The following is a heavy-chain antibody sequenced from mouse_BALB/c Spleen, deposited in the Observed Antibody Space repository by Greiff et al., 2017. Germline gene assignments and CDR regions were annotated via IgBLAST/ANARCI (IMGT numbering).Heavy chain of an antibody. CDR1: GFTFSSYA. CDR3: AREEVRHDYAMDY. D-gene: IGHD2-14*01. V-gene: IGHV5-6-5*01. J-gene: IGHJ4*01. Sequence: EVQGVESGGGLVKPGGSLKLSCAASGFTFSSYAMSWVRQTPEKRLEWVASISSGGSTYYPDSVKGRFTISRDNARNILYLQMSSLRSEDTAMYYCAREEVRHDYAMDYWGQGTSVTVSS. CDR2: ISSGGST.